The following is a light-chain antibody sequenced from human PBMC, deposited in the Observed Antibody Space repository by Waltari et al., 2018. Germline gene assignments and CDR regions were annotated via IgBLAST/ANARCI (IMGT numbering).Light chain of an antibody. Sequence: ELVLTQSPGTLSLSPGERVTLSCRASQSVSRALAWYQQKPGQATRLLLYGASTRATGIPDRFSGSGSGTDFSLTISRLEPEDFAVYYCQHYVRLPVTFGQGTKVEIK. CDR1: QSVSRA. V-gene: IGKV3-20*01. CDR2: GAS. J-gene: IGKJ1*01. CDR3: QHYVRLPVT.